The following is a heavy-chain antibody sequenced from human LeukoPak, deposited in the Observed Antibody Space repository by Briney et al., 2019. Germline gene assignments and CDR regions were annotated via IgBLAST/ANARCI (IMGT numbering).Heavy chain of an antibody. V-gene: IGHV4-59*10. CDR2: IYTSWST. CDR3: AGARIDDYGNYEFDY. Sequence: PSETLSLTCAVYGGSFSGYYWIWIRQPAGKGLEWIWRIYTSWSTNYNPSRKRRVTISVDTSKKQFSLKPSSMTAADTAVYYYAGARIDDYGNYEFDYGGQGTLVTVSS. J-gene: IGHJ4*02. CDR1: GGSFSGYY. D-gene: IGHD4-11*01.